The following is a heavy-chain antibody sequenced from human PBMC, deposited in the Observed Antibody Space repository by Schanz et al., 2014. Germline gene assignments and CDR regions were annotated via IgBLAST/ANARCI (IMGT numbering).Heavy chain of an antibody. Sequence: EVQLVESGGGLVKPGGSLRLSCTASRIIFGTYSMNWIRQTPKGLEWVSSINSRSNFIYYADSVKGRFTISRDNAKNSLYLQMNSLRAEDTAVYYCAGAVATIMADSFDIWGQGTMVAVSS. CDR1: RIIFGTYS. J-gene: IGHJ3*02. V-gene: IGHV3-21*01. CDR3: AGAVATIMADSFDI. D-gene: IGHD5-12*01. CDR2: INSRSNFI.